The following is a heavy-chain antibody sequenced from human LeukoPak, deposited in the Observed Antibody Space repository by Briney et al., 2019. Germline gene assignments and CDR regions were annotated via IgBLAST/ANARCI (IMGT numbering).Heavy chain of an antibody. J-gene: IGHJ4*02. CDR3: EAVAGNFDY. CDR1: GFTFSSYG. D-gene: IGHD6-13*01. Sequence: GGSLRLSCAASGFTFSSYGMHGVRQAPGKGLEWVACIRYDGSNKYYADSVKGRFTISRDNSKNPLYLQMNSLRAEDTAVYYCEAVAGNFDYWGQGTLVTVSS. CDR2: IRYDGSNK. V-gene: IGHV3-30*02.